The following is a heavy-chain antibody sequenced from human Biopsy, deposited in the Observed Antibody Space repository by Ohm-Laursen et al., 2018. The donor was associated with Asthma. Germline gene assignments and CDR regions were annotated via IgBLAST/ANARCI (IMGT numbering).Heavy chain of an antibody. J-gene: IGHJ4*02. Sequence: SQTLSLTCPVSYGSITSGGYYWTWIRQHPGKGLEWFGFIYYSGSTYYNPSLKSGVSISIDTSKNQFSLKLSSVTAADTAVYYCARAQDYYDSRGYYRSFDYWGQGTLVTVSS. D-gene: IGHD3-22*01. CDR2: IYYSGST. CDR1: YGSITSGGYY. V-gene: IGHV4-31*03. CDR3: ARAQDYYDSRGYYRSFDY.